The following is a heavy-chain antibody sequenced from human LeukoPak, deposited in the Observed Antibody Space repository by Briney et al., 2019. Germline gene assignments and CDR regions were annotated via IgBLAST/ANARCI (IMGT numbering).Heavy chain of an antibody. CDR3: ARAEGYGGELDS. V-gene: IGHV3-30*04. J-gene: IGHJ4*02. CDR1: GFTFSTYA. Sequence: PGGSLRLSCAASGFTFSTYAMHWVRQAPGKGLEWVAVIPYDGSNKYYADSVKRRFTISRENSKNRLYLQMNSLRAEDTAAYYCARAEGYGGELDSWGQGPLVSVSS. CDR2: IPYDGSNK. D-gene: IGHD4-23*01.